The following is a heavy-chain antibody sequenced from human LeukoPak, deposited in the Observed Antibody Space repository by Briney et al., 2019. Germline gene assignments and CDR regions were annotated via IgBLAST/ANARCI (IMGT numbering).Heavy chain of an antibody. Sequence: GGSLRLSCAASGFTFRNAWMTWVRQAPGKGLEWVGHIESETNGGTTDYATPVKDRFTISRDDSKNTLYLQMNSLKTEDTAVYYCATRGSSPDYWGQGTLVTVCS. CDR2: IESETNGGTT. V-gene: IGHV3-15*04. CDR3: ATRGSSPDY. J-gene: IGHJ4*02. CDR1: GFTFRNAW. D-gene: IGHD6-13*01.